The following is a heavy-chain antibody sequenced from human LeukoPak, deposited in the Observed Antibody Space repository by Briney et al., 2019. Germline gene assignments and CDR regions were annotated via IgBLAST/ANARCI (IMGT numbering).Heavy chain of an antibody. CDR1: GFTFSSYE. D-gene: IGHD6-13*01. CDR2: ISSSGSTI. J-gene: IGHJ4*02. CDR3: ARDDGYSSSWYYFDY. Sequence: GGSLRLSCAASGFTFSSYEMNWVRQAPGKGREWVSYISSSGSTIYYADSVKGRFTISRDNAKNSLYLQMNSLRAEDTAVYYCARDDGYSSSWYYFDYWGQGTLVTVSS. V-gene: IGHV3-48*03.